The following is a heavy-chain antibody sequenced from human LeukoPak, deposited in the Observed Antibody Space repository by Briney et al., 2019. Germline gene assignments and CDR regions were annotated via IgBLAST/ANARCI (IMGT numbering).Heavy chain of an antibody. J-gene: IGHJ5*02. CDR3: ARHYYYGSGTYRPLDP. D-gene: IGHD3-10*01. CDR1: GDSISSRSYH. V-gene: IGHV4-39*01. CDR2: FHYSEST. Sequence: ASETLSLTCTVSGDSISSRSYHWAWIRQPPGKGLEWIGSFHYSESTNYNPSLESRVTISGDMSKNQFSLNLNSVTAADTAVYYCARHYYYGSGTYRPLDPWGQGTLVIVSS.